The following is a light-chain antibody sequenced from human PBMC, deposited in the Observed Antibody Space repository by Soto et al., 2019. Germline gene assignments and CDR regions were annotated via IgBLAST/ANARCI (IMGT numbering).Light chain of an antibody. CDR1: QSVSTNY. J-gene: IGKJ1*01. CDR2: RTS. V-gene: IGKV3-20*01. CDR3: QQYDKYWT. Sequence: EIVFTQSPGTVSLSPGERATLSCRASQSVSTNYLAWYQQEPGQAPRLLIYRTSTRATGIPDRFSGSGSGTDFTLTISSLQPEDCATYYCQQYDKYWTFGQGTQVDIK.